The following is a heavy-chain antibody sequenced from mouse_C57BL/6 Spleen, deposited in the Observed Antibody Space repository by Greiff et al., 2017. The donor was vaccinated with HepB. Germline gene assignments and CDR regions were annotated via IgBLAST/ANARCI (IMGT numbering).Heavy chain of an antibody. CDR3: HYFDWFAY. V-gene: IGHV1-81*01. J-gene: IGHJ3*01. CDR2: IYPRSGNT. D-gene: IGHD2-4*01. Sequence: VKLQESGAELARPGASVKLSCKASGYTFTSYGISWVKQRTGQGLEWIGEIYPRSGNTYYNEKFKGKATLTADKSSSTAYMELRSLTSEDSAVYFCHYFDWFAYWGQGTLVTVSA. CDR1: GYTFTSYG.